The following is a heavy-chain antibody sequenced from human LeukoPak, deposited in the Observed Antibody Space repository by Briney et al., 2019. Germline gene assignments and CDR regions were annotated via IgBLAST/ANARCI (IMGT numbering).Heavy chain of an antibody. CDR1: GFTFSSYW. CDR2: IKQDGSEK. V-gene: IGHV3-7*01. D-gene: IGHD3-3*02. CDR3: ARDSNNYYYYMDV. Sequence: GGSLRLSCAASGFTFSSYWMSWVRQAPGKGLEWVAKIKQDGSEKYYVDSVKGRFTISRDNAKNSLYLQMNSLRAEDTAVYYCARDSNNYYYYMDVWGKGTTVTISS. J-gene: IGHJ6*03.